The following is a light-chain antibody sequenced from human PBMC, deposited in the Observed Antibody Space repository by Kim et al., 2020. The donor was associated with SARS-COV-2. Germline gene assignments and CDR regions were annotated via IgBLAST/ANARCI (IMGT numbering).Light chain of an antibody. CDR3: QQCKGAPWT. CDR2: AAS. J-gene: IGKJ1*01. Sequence: ASVGARVTITCRASQGISNYLAWYQQKPGKVPKLLIYAASALRSGVPSRFSGSGSGTDFTLTITSLQPEDVAVYYCQQCKGAPWTFGHGTKVDIK. V-gene: IGKV1-27*01. CDR1: QGISNY.